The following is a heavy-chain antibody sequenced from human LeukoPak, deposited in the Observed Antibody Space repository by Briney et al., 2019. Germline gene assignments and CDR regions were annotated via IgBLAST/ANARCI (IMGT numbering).Heavy chain of an antibody. CDR2: IYYSGST. CDR3: ARDRRYCSGGSCRPWFDP. J-gene: IGHJ5*02. V-gene: IGHV4-59*01. CDR1: GGSISSYY. D-gene: IGHD2-15*01. Sequence: SETLSLTCTVSGGSISSYYWSWIRQPPGKGLEWIGYIYYSGSTNYNPSLKSRVTISVDTSKNQFSLKLSSVTAADTAVYYCARDRRYCSGGSCRPWFDPWGQGTLVTVSS.